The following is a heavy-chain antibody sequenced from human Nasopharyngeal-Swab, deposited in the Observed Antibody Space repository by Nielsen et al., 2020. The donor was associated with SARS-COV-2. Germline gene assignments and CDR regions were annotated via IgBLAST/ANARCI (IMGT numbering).Heavy chain of an antibody. CDR1: GGTFSSYA. D-gene: IGHD5-24*01. CDR3: AIGGEGWLQLRSVD. J-gene: IGHJ4*01. Sequence: SVKVSCKASGGTFSSYAISWVRQAPGQGLEWMGGIIPIFGTANYAQKFQGRVTITADESTSTAYMELSSLRSEDTAVYYCAIGGEGWLQLRSVDWGQGTLVTVSS. CDR2: IIPIFGTA. V-gene: IGHV1-69*13.